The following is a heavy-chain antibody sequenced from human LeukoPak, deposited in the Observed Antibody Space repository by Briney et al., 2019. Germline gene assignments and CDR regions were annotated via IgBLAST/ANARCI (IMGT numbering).Heavy chain of an antibody. J-gene: IGHJ5*02. CDR2: VAYTGST. D-gene: IGHD3-16*01. CDR1: GGSITSGEHY. Sequence: PSETLSLTCTVSGGSITSGEHYCSWIRQPPGKGLEWIGYVAYTGSTNYNPSLSSRVTMSVDTSKNQFSLKLNSVTAADTAVYYCARHYGPWGQGTLVTVSS. CDR3: ARHYGP. V-gene: IGHV4-30-4*01.